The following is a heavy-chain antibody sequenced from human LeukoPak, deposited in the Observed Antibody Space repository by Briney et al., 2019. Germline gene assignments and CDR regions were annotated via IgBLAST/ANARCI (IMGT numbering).Heavy chain of an antibody. J-gene: IGHJ2*01. Sequence: PGGSLRLSCAASGFAFSNYAMSWVRQAPGKELEWVSAIGGSGGSTFYADSVKGRFTISRDNAKNSLYLQMNSLRAEDTAVYYCAREHYYDSSGYYLRYFDLWGRGTLVTVSS. V-gene: IGHV3-23*01. CDR3: AREHYYDSSGYYLRYFDL. CDR2: IGGSGGST. CDR1: GFAFSNYA. D-gene: IGHD3-22*01.